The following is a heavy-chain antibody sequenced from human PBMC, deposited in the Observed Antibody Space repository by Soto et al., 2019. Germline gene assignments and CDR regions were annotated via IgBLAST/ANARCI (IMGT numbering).Heavy chain of an antibody. J-gene: IGHJ5*02. V-gene: IGHV1-18*01. CDR2: ISAYNGNT. D-gene: IGHD3-10*01. Sequence: QVQLVQSGAEVKKPGASVKVSCKASGYTFTSYGISWVRQAPGQGLEWMGWISAYNGNTNYAQKRQVIVTMTTDTSTSTAYMELRSLRSDDTAVYYCAREGSGSYSFYNWFAPWGQGTLVTVSS. CDR3: AREGSGSYSFYNWFAP. CDR1: GYTFTSYG.